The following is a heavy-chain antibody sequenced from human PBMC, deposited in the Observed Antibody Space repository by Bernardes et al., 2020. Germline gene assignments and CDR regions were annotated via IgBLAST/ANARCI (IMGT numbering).Heavy chain of an antibody. Sequence: GGSLRLSCAASGFRFSSYWMRWVRQAPGKGLEWVAHIKEDGSDKSYVDSVKGRFIISRDNGEKSLYLQMNSLRVDDTAVYYCAGSSYDSGTLSIFWGQGTLVTVSS. CDR1: GFRFSSYW. J-gene: IGHJ4*02. CDR2: IKEDGSDK. D-gene: IGHD3-10*01. V-gene: IGHV3-7*01. CDR3: AGSSYDSGTLSIF.